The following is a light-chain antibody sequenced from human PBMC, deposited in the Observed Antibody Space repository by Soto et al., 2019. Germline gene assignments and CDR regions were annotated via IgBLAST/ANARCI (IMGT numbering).Light chain of an antibody. V-gene: IGKV3-11*01. Sequence: EIVLTQSPGTLSLSTGERVTLSCRASQSVSSHLAWYQQKPGQAPRLLIYDASNRATGIPARFSGSGSGTDFTLTISSLEPEDFAVYHCVQRTTWPWTCGQGSKVEIK. CDR3: VQRTTWPWT. CDR1: QSVSSH. CDR2: DAS. J-gene: IGKJ1*01.